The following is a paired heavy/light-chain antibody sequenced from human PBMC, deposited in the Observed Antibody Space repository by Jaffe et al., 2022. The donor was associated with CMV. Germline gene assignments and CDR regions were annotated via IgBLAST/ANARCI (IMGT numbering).Light chain of an antibody. J-gene: IGKJ1*01. CDR3: QQLAKPPWT. CDR1: QSVSSNY. Sequence: EIVLTQSPGTLSLSPGERATLSCRASQSVSSNYVAWYQQRPGQTPRLLIYLASRRATGIPDRFSGSGSGTDFTLTISRLEPEDFAVYYCQQLAKPPWTFGQGTQVE. V-gene: IGKV3-20*01. CDR2: LAS.
Heavy chain of an antibody. CDR3: VRANYGFDH. Sequence: QVQLVESGGGLVKPGGSLRLSCAASGFVFSDYSMAWARQAPGKGLEWVSYITGPSSDIDYTDSAKGRFTISRDNAKNSLYLQLNSLRAEDTAVYYCVRANYGFDHWGQGTLVTVSS. CDR2: ITGPSSDI. V-gene: IGHV3-11*06. D-gene: IGHD3-16*01. CDR1: GFVFSDYS. J-gene: IGHJ4*02.